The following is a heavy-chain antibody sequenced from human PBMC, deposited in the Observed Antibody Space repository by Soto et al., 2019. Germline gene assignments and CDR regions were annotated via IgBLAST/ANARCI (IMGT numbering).Heavy chain of an antibody. D-gene: IGHD3-10*01. Sequence: PSETLSLTCTVAGGSISSGGYYWSWIRQHPGKGLEWMGYIYFSGSTYYNPSLKSRVTISVDTSKNKFSLKLSSVTAADTAVYYCARDPLWSYLDIWGQGTMVTVSS. CDR2: IYFSGST. CDR3: ARDPLWSYLDI. CDR1: GGSISSGGYY. V-gene: IGHV4-31*03. J-gene: IGHJ3*02.